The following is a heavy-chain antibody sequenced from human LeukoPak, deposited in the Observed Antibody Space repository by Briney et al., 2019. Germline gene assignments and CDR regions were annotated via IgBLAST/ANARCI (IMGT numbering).Heavy chain of an antibody. J-gene: IGHJ6*03. CDR1: GFNFSSYW. D-gene: IGHD6-13*01. CDR2: INSDGSST. Sequence: GGSLRLSCAASGFNFSSYWMHWVRQTPGKGLVWVSRINSDGSSTRYADSVKGRFSISRDNAKNTLYLQMSSLRAEDTAVYYCARAGQYSSSWNYYYYMDVWGKGTTVTVSS. CDR3: ARAGQYSSSWNYYYYMDV. V-gene: IGHV3-74*01.